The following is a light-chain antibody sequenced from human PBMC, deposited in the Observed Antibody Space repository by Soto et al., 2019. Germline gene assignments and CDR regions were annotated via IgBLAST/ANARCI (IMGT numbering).Light chain of an antibody. CDR1: SGHSSYA. CDR2: LNSDGSH. CDR3: QTWGTGIEV. V-gene: IGLV4-69*01. Sequence: QLVLTQSPSASASLGASVKLTCTLSSGHSSYAIAWHQQKPEKGPRYLMKLNSDGSHNKGDGIPDRISGSSSGAERYLTISGLQSEDEADYYCQTWGTGIEVFGGGTKLTVL. J-gene: IGLJ2*01.